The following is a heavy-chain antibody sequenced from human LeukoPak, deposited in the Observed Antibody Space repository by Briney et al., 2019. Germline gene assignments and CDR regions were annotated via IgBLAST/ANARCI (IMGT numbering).Heavy chain of an antibody. V-gene: IGHV4-59*01. D-gene: IGHD2-2*01. CDR2: IHYSGST. Sequence: PSETLSLTCTVSGGSITNYYWSWIRQPPGKGLEWIGYIHYSGSTNNNPSLKSRVTISIDTSRNQFSLKLSSVTAADTAVYYCARGPGCSSSSCYVRGDNWFDPWGQGTLVILSS. CDR3: ARGPGCSSSSCYVRGDNWFDP. CDR1: GGSITNYY. J-gene: IGHJ5*02.